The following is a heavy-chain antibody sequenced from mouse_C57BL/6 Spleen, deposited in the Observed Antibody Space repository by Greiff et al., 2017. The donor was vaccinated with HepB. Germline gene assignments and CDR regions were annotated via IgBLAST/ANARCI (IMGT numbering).Heavy chain of an antibody. V-gene: IGHV5-4*01. Sequence: EVKLMESGGGLVKPGGSLKLSCAASGFTFSSYAMSWVRQTPEKRLEWVATISDGGSYTYYPDNVKGRFTISRDNAKNNLYLQMSHLKSEDTAMYYCARDPVYYDYDDEYYFDYWGQGTTLTVSS. J-gene: IGHJ2*01. CDR2: ISDGGSYT. CDR1: GFTFSSYA. CDR3: ARDPVYYDYDDEYYFDY. D-gene: IGHD2-4*01.